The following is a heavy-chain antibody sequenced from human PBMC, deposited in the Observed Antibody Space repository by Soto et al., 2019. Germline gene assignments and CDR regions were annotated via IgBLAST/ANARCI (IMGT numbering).Heavy chain of an antibody. D-gene: IGHD4-17*01. CDR3: ARGLDYVGFDY. Sequence: QVQLQESGPGLMKPSETLSLTCIVSGDSVSIGTYYWSWIRQPPGKGLEWIGYIYYRGSTNYNPSLKSRVTISIDTSRNQFSLKVNSVTAADTAVYYCARGLDYVGFDYWGQGTLVAVSS. CDR2: IYYRGST. J-gene: IGHJ4*02. CDR1: GDSVSIGTYY. V-gene: IGHV4-61*01.